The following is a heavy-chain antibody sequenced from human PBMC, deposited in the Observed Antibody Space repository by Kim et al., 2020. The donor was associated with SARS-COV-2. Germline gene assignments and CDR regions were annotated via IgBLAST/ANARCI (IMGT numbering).Heavy chain of an antibody. V-gene: IGHV3-53*01. D-gene: IGHD5-12*01. Sequence: CHPHSGRGRFTISRDNSKNTRYLQMNSRRAEDTAVYYCARDGVFYSGWNYWGQGTLVTVSS. CDR3: ARDGVFYSGWNY. J-gene: IGHJ4*02.